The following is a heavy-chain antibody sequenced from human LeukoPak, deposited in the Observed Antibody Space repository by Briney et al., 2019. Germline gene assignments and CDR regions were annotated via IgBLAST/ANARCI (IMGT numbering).Heavy chain of an antibody. CDR2: IYYSGST. CDR1: GGSISSSSYY. D-gene: IGHD6-13*01. V-gene: IGHV4-39*07. CDR3: ARDVVRVAAAGNDY. J-gene: IGHJ4*02. Sequence: SETLSLTCTVSGGSISSSSYYWGWIRQPPGKGLEWIGSIYYSGSTYYNPSLKSRVTISVDTSKNQFSLKLSSVTAADTAVYYCARDVVRVAAAGNDYWGQGTLVTVSS.